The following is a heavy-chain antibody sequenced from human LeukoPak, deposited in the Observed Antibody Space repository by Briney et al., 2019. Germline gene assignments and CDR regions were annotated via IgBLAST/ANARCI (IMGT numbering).Heavy chain of an antibody. V-gene: IGHV3-21*01. D-gene: IGHD3-22*01. CDR2: ISLSSSYI. J-gene: IGHJ4*02. CDR3: ARDRVGYYDSSGYSHLLYYFDD. Sequence: PGGSLRLSCVASGFTFSSYTFNWVRQAPGKGLEWVSSISLSSSYIFYADSVKGRFTISRDDAKNSLYLQMNSLRAEDTAMYHCARDRVGYYDSSGYSHLLYYFDDWGQGSLVTVSS. CDR1: GFTFSSYT.